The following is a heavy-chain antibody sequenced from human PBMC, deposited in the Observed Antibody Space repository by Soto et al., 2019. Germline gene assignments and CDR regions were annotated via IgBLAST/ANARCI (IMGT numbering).Heavy chain of an antibody. CDR3: AHRDSNYPTYNWFDP. CDR2: IYWDDDK. J-gene: IGHJ5*02. D-gene: IGHD4-4*01. V-gene: IGHV2-5*02. Sequence: HGLDLEWLALIYWDDDKRYSPSLKSRLTITKDTSKNQVVLTMTNMDPVDTATYYCAHRDSNYPTYNWFDPWGQGTLVTVSS.